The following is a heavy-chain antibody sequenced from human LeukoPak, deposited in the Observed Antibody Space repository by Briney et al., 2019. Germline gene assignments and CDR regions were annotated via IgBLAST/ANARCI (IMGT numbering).Heavy chain of an antibody. V-gene: IGHV3-9*03. D-gene: IGHD1-26*01. CDR2: ISWNSGSI. CDR1: GFTFDDYA. CDR3: ASIVGATGALDI. J-gene: IGHJ3*02. Sequence: QAGRSLRLSCAASGFTFDDYAMHWVRQAPGKGLEWVSGISWNSGSIGYADSVKGRFTISRDNAKNSLYLQMNSLRAEDMALYYCASIVGATGALDIWGQGTMVTVSS.